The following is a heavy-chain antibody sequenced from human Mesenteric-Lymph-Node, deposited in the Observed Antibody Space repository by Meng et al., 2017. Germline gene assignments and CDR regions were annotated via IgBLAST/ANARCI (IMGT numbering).Heavy chain of an antibody. Sequence: SETLSLTCTVSGGSISSYYWCWIRQPPGKGLEWIGYIYYSGSTNYNPSLKSRVTISVDTSKNQFSLKLSSVTAADTAVYYCARRGTRDKGYYDSSGHAGMDVWGQGTTVTVSS. CDR3: ARRGTRDKGYYDSSGHAGMDV. CDR2: IYYSGST. V-gene: IGHV4-59*01. J-gene: IGHJ6*02. D-gene: IGHD3-22*01. CDR1: GGSISSYY.